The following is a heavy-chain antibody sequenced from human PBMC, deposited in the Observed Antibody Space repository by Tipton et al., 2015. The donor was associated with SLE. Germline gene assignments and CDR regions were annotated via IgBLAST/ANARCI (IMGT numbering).Heavy chain of an antibody. Sequence: LRLSCTVSGGSISSYYWSWIRQPPGKGLEWIGYIYYSGSTNYNPSLKSRVTISVDTSKNQFSLKLSSVTAADTAVYYCARDQGTAGAFDIWGQGTMVTFSS. D-gene: IGHD1-1*01. J-gene: IGHJ3*02. V-gene: IGHV4-59*01. CDR2: IYYSGST. CDR1: GGSISSYY. CDR3: ARDQGTAGAFDI.